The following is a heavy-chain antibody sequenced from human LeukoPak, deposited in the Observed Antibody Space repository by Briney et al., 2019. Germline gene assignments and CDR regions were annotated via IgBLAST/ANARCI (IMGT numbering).Heavy chain of an antibody. V-gene: IGHV1-18*01. CDR1: GYTFSTYG. CDR3: ARDGVAVAELLDY. Sequence: ASVKVSCKASGYTFSTYGISWVRQAPGQGLEWMGWMSGYNDNTNSAQKFQGRVTMTTDTSTRTAYMELRSLRSDDTAVYYCARDGVAVAELLDYWGQGTLVTVSS. J-gene: IGHJ4*02. D-gene: IGHD6-19*01. CDR2: MSGYNDNT.